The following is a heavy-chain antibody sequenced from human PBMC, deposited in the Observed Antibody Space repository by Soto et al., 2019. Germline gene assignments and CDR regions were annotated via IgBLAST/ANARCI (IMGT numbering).Heavy chain of an antibody. J-gene: IGHJ3*02. CDR2: IRSKAYGGTT. Sequence: GGSLRLSCTASGFTFGDYAMSWFRQAPGKGLEWVGFIRSKAYGGTTEYAASVKGRFTISRDDSKSIAYLQMNSLKTEDTAVYYCTRARGYSYGPRGNAFDIWGQGTMVTVSS. CDR3: TRARGYSYGPRGNAFDI. D-gene: IGHD5-18*01. CDR1: GFTFGDYA. V-gene: IGHV3-49*03.